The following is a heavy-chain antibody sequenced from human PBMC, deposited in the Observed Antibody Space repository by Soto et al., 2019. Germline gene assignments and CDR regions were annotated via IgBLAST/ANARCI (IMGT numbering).Heavy chain of an antibody. D-gene: IGHD1-26*01. CDR2: IYYGGST. CDR1: GGSISSSNYY. V-gene: IGHV4-39*01. Sequence: QLQLQESGPGLVKPSETLSLTCTVSGGSISSSNYYWGWIRQPPGKGLEWIGSIYYGGSTYYNPSRKTRVTIPADTSKNQSSVKLNSVTAADTAVYYFARQSEGGRGACDICGQGTMVTVSS. CDR3: ARQSEGGRGACDI. J-gene: IGHJ3*02.